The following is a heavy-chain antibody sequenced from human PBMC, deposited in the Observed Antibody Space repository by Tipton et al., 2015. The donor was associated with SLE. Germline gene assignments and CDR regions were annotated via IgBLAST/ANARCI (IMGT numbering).Heavy chain of an antibody. J-gene: IGHJ4*02. Sequence: GLVKPSETLSLTCTVSGGSISGHYWSWIRQPPKKGLEWVGYISYSESTTYNPSLKSRVTISLDTSKNQFSLKLSSVTAADTAVYYCARRDITSGLDFWGQGTLVTVSS. CDR1: GGSISGHY. V-gene: IGHV4-59*08. CDR2: ISYSEST. CDR3: ARRDITSGLDF. D-gene: IGHD3-10*01.